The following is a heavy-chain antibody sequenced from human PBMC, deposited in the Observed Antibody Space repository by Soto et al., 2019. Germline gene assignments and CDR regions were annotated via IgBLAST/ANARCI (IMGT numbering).Heavy chain of an antibody. V-gene: IGHV4-30-2*01. J-gene: IGHJ6*02. CDR2: IYHSGST. CDR1: GGSISSGGYS. CDR3: AAGWLRFLEWFPQPYYGMDV. D-gene: IGHD3-3*01. Sequence: PSETLSLTCAVSGGSISSGGYSWSWIRQPPGKGLEWIGYIYHSGSTYYNPSLKSRVTISVDRSKNQFSLKLSSVTAADTAVYYCAAGWLRFLEWFPQPYYGMDVWGQGTTVTVS.